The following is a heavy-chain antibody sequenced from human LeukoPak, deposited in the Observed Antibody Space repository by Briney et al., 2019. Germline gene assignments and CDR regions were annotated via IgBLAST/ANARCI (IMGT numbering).Heavy chain of an antibody. Sequence: SETLSLTWTVPGGSISSGGYYWSWIPQHPGKGLEWIGYIYYSGSTYYNPSVKSRVTISVNTSKNPFPLKRSSVTAADTAVYYCARRGAAAGYFDYWGQGTLVTVSS. CDR1: GGSISSGGYY. J-gene: IGHJ4*02. D-gene: IGHD6-13*01. CDR3: ARRGAAAGYFDY. CDR2: IYYSGST. V-gene: IGHV4-31*02.